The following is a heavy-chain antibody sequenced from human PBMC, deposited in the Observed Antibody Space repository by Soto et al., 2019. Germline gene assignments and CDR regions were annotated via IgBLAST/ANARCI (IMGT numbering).Heavy chain of an antibody. CDR3: ARGGGGGLFEH. J-gene: IGHJ4*02. Sequence: PGGSLRLSCAASEFTFRSYWMHWVRQSPGKGLVWVSRISGDGSSTTYADSVRGRFTISRDNAKSSLFLQMNSLGVEDTAVYYCARGGGGGLFEHWGQGVLVTVSS. V-gene: IGHV3-74*01. CDR1: EFTFRSYW. D-gene: IGHD2-21*01. CDR2: ISGDGSST.